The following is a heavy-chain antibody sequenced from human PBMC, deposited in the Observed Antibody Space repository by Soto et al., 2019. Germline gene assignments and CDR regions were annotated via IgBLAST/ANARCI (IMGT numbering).Heavy chain of an antibody. CDR1: GFTFKNAW. J-gene: IGHJ4*02. V-gene: IGHV3-15*01. CDR2: IKSWPDGGTT. Sequence: EGQLVESGGGLVEPGETLRLSCAASGFTFKNAWMSWVRQAPGKGLEWVGRIKSWPDGGTTDYGAPVKGRFSISRDDAKNTLSLEMNSLRPEDTAVYYCTTGTTVAKYYFDFWGQGTLVTGSS. CDR3: TTGTTVAKYYFDF. D-gene: IGHD1-1*01.